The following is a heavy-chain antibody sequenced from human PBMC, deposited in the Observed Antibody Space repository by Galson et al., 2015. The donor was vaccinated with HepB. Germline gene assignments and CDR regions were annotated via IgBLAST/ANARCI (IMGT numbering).Heavy chain of an antibody. J-gene: IGHJ5*02. CDR3: ASCSSSWCNWFDP. CDR2: ISSSSSYT. Sequence: SLRLSCAASGFTFSDYYMSWIRQAPGKGLEWVSYISSSSSYTNYADSVKGRFTISRDNAKNSLYLQMNSLRAEDTAVYYCASCSSSWCNWFDPWGQGTLVTVSS. CDR1: GFTFSDYY. V-gene: IGHV3-11*06. D-gene: IGHD6-13*01.